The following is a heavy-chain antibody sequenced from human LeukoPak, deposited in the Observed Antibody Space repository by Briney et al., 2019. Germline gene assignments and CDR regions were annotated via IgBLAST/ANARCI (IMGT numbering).Heavy chain of an antibody. CDR1: GGSISSSSYY. V-gene: IGHV4-39*01. CDR3: ARHVRIVVPHHRAFDI. D-gene: IGHD3-22*01. Sequence: PSETLSLTCTVSGGSISSSSYYWGWIRQPPGKGLEWIGSIYYSGSTNYNPSLKSRVTISVDTSKNLFSLKLSSVTAADTAVYYCARHVRIVVPHHRAFDIWGQGTMVTVSS. J-gene: IGHJ3*02. CDR2: IYYSGST.